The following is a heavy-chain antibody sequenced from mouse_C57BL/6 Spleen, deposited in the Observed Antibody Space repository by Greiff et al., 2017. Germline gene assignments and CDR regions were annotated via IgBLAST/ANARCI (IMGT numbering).Heavy chain of an antibody. CDR3: ARDDYGRGFAY. CDR1: GYAFRSSW. J-gene: IGHJ3*01. CDR2: IYPGDGDT. D-gene: IGHD2-4*01. Sequence: VQLQQSGPELVKPGASVKISCKASGYAFRSSWMNWVKQRPGKGLEWIGRIYPGDGDTNYNGKFKGKATLTAAKSSSTAYMQLSSLTSEDSAVYFCARDDYGRGFAYWGQGTLVTVSA. V-gene: IGHV1-82*01.